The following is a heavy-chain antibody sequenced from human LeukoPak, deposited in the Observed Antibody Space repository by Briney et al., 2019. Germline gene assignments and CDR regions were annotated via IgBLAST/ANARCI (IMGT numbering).Heavy chain of an antibody. CDR3: ARGWYSSSWYTIRGRDWFDP. CDR1: GFTFSSYG. D-gene: IGHD6-13*01. J-gene: IGHJ5*02. V-gene: IGHV3-33*01. CDR2: IWYDGSNK. Sequence: GGSLRLSCAASGFTFSSYGMHWVRQAPGKGLEWVAVIWYDGSNKYYADSVKGRFTIPRDNSKNTLYLQMNSLRAEDTAVYYCARGWYSSSWYTIRGRDWFDPWGQGTLVTVSS.